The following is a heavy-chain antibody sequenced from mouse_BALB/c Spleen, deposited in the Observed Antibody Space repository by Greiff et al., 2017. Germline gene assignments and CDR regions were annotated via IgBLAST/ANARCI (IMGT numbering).Heavy chain of an antibody. CDR2: IDPENGNT. V-gene: IGHV14-1*02. J-gene: IGHJ3*01. CDR1: GFNIKDYY. Sequence: EVQLQQSGAELVRPGALVKLSCKASGFNIKDYYMHWVKQRPEQGLEWIGWIDPENGNTIYDPKFQGKASITADTSSNTAYLQLSSLTSEDTAVYYCALYYGSSSFAYWGQGTLVTVSA. CDR3: ALYYGSSSFAY. D-gene: IGHD1-1*01.